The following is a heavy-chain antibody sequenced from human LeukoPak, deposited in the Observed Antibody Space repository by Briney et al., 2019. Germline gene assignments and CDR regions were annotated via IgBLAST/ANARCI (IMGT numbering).Heavy chain of an antibody. CDR2: IKSKTDGGTT. CDR3: ATRYCTIAACRASSYKCMDD. V-gene: IGHV3-15*01. D-gene: IGHD2-8*01. CDR1: GFTFSKAS. J-gene: IGHJ6*04. Sequence: PGGSLRLSCAASGFTFSKASMSWVRQAPGKGLEWVGRIKSKTDGGTTDYAAPVKGRFTISRDNARNSVHLQMNSLSPEDTAIYYCATRYCTIAACRASSYKCMDDWGKGTTVTVSS.